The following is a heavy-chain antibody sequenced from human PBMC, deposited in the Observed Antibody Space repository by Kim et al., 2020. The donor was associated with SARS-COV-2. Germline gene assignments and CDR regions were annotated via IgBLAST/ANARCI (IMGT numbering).Heavy chain of an antibody. CDR3: ARGLYSSGWYAGDY. J-gene: IGHJ4*02. D-gene: IGHD6-19*01. V-gene: IGHV7-4-1*02. CDR1: GYTFTSYA. CDR2: INTNTGNP. Sequence: ASVKVSCKASGYTFTSYAMNWVRQAPGQGLEWMGWINTNTGNPTYAQGFTGRFVFSLDTSVSTAYLQISSLKAEDTAVYYCARGLYSSGWYAGDYWGQGTLVTVSS.